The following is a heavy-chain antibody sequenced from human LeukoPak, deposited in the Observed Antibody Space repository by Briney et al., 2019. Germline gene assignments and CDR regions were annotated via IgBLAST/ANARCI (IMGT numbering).Heavy chain of an antibody. CDR3: AKRTYYYDSSGYLMTETELYFDY. CDR2: INRDGSST. J-gene: IGHJ4*02. CDR1: GFTFSSYW. V-gene: IGHV3-74*01. Sequence: GGSLRLSCAASGFTFSSYWMHWVRQAPGKGLVWVSHINRDGSSTSYTDSVKGRFTISRDNAKNTLYLQMNSLRAEDTAVYYCAKRTYYYDSSGYLMTETELYFDYWGQGTLVTVSS. D-gene: IGHD3-22*01.